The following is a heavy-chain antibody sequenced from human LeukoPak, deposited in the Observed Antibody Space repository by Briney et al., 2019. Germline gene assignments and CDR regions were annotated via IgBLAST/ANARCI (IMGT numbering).Heavy chain of an antibody. Sequence: SETLSLTCTVSGGSISSSSYYWGWIRQPPGKGLRWLGRSYYSGSPSYNPSLKSRVTISVDTSKNQFPLKLSSVTAADTAVYYCARRRIAAAGPRTAFDIWGQGTMVTVSS. CDR1: GGSISSSSYY. D-gene: IGHD6-13*01. J-gene: IGHJ3*02. CDR2: SYYSGSP. CDR3: ARRRIAAAGPRTAFDI. V-gene: IGHV4-39*06.